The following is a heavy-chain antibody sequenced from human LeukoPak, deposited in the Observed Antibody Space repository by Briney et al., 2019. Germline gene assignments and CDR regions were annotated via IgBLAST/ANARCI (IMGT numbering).Heavy chain of an antibody. CDR3: ARVFPSYGMDV. J-gene: IGHJ6*02. Sequence: GGSLRLSCAASGFTFSRYAMHWVRQAPGKGLEWVAVISYDGSNKYYADSVKGRFTISRDNSKNTLYLQMNSLRAEDTAVYYCARVFPSYGMDVWGQGTTVTVSS. CDR1: GFTFSRYA. CDR2: ISYDGSNK. V-gene: IGHV3-30*04.